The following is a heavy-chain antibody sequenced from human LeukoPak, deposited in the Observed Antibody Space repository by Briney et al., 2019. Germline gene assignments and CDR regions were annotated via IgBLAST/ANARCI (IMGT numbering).Heavy chain of an antibody. Sequence: GASVTVSLQSAGYTFTSYDFNWGRQAPGQGLEWMGLMNPNSGSTGYAHTFHGRGTLTIHRYIAKAYMELSSLRLEDTAVYYCARGPLRPSYYYYGMDVWGQGNTVTVSS. J-gene: IGHJ6*02. CDR2: MNPNSGST. CDR3: ARGPLRPSYYYYGMDV. V-gene: IGHV1-8*01. D-gene: IGHD3-16*01. CDR1: GYTFTSYD.